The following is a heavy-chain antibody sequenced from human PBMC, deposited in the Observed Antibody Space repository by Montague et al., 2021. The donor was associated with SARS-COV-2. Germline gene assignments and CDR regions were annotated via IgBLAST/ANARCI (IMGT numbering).Heavy chain of an antibody. CDR2: ISAYNGNT. V-gene: IGHV1-18*01. J-gene: IGHJ5*02. CDR3: AAVDTAMVPVNWFDP. CDR1: GYTFTSYG. D-gene: IGHD5-18*01. Sequence: SVKVSCKASGYTFTSYGISWVRQAPGQGLEWMGWISAYNGNTKYAQKLQGRVTMTTDTSTSTAYMELRSLRSDETAVYYCAAVDTAMVPVNWFDPWGQGTLVTVSS.